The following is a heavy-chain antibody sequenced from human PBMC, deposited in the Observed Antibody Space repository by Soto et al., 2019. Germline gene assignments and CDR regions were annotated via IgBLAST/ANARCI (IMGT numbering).Heavy chain of an antibody. Sequence: SLRLSCAASGFTFSSYSMNWVRQAPGKGLEWVSSISSSSSYIYYADSVKGRSTISRDNAKNSLYLQMNSLRAEDTAVYYCARAGEYSSSSFDYWGQGTLVTVSS. D-gene: IGHD6-6*01. CDR1: GFTFSSYS. V-gene: IGHV3-21*01. CDR2: ISSSSSYI. CDR3: ARAGEYSSSSFDY. J-gene: IGHJ4*02.